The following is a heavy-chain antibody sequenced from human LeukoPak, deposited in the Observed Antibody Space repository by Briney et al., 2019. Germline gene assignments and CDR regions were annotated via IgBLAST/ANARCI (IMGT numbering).Heavy chain of an antibody. CDR2: ISGSGGST. V-gene: IGHV3-23*01. D-gene: IGHD3-3*01. CDR1: GFTFDDYA. Sequence: GRSLRLSCAASGFTFDDYAMHWVRQAPGKGLEWVSAISGSGGSTYYADSVKGRFTISRDNSKNTLYLQMNSLRAEDTAVYYCAKGRFLEWLLTFDYWGQGTLVTVSS. CDR3: AKGRFLEWLLTFDY. J-gene: IGHJ4*02.